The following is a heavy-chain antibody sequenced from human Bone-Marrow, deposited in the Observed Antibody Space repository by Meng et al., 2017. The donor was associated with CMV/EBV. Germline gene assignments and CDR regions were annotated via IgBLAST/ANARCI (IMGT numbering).Heavy chain of an antibody. V-gene: IGHV4-34*01. CDR2: INHSGST. Sequence: QVHVQQWAVGLLKPSHTLSLTCAVYGGSFSGYYWRWIRRPPGKGXEWIGEINHSGSTNYNPSLRGRVTISVDTSKNQFSLKLSSVTAADTAVYYCARGGLWGQGTLVTVSS. J-gene: IGHJ4*02. D-gene: IGHD3-16*01. CDR1: GGSFSGYY. CDR3: ARGGL.